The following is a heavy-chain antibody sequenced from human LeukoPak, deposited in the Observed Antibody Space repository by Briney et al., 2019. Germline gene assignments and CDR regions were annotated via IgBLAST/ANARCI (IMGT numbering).Heavy chain of an antibody. CDR2: VSYEGSSK. V-gene: IGHV3-30*18. Sequence: GGSLRLSCAAAGFTFSSYDMHWVRQAPGKGLEWVAVVSYEGSSKYYADAVKGRFTISRDNSKDSVYLQMNSLRAEDTAVYHCAKEDCSGGACYSLDYWGQGTLITVSS. J-gene: IGHJ4*02. CDR1: GFTFSSYD. CDR3: AKEDCSGGACYSLDY. D-gene: IGHD2-15*01.